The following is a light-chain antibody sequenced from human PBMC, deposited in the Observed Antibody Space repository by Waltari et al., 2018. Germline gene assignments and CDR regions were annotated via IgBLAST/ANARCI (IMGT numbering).Light chain of an antibody. V-gene: IGKV3-15*01. CDR3: QHYNNWPPSWT. CDR2: GAS. CDR1: QSVSSN. J-gene: IGKJ1*01. Sequence: ERVMTQSPATLSVSPGERATLSCRASQSVSSNLAWYQQNPGQAPRLLIHGASTRATGVPTRFSGSGSGTGFTLTIDSLQSEDFAVYYCQHYNNWPPSWTFGQGTKVEIK.